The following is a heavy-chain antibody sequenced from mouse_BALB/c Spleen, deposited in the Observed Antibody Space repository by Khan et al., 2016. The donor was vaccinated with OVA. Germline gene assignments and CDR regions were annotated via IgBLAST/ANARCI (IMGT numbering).Heavy chain of an antibody. CDR3: TRLAYYYDSEGFAY. V-gene: IGHV5-6*01. Sequence: EVELVESGGDLVKPGGSLKLSCAASGFTFSTYGMSWVRQAPDKRLEWVATVSTGGSYTYYTDSVKGRFTIYRDNAKNTLYMKMSSLRYEDTAMVFCTRLAYYYDSEGFAYWGQGTLGTVSA. J-gene: IGHJ3*01. CDR2: VSTGGSYT. D-gene: IGHD1-1*01. CDR1: GFTFSTYG.